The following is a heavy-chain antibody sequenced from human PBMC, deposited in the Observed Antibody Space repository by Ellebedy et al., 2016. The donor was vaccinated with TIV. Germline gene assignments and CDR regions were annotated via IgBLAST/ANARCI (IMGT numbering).Heavy chain of an antibody. Sequence: PGGSLRLSCAASGFTFSSYWMHWVRQAPGKGLVWVSRINSDGSSTSYADSVKGRFTISRDNAKNTLYLQMNSLRAEDTAVYYCARWGASQGLQLDWGQGTLVTVSS. V-gene: IGHV3-74*01. D-gene: IGHD5-24*01. J-gene: IGHJ4*02. CDR2: INSDGSST. CDR1: GFTFSSYW. CDR3: ARWGASQGLQLD.